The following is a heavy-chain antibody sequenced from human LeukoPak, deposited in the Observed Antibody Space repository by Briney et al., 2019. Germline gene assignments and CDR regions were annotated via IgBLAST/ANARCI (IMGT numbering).Heavy chain of an antibody. CDR3: AKDEEVPGYYYTDV. Sequence: GGSLRLSCAASGFTFDDYGMGWFGHAPGKGLEWVGGFNWKGGSTGSAASVKGRFTTSSDNAKNSLYLQINSLNAEATAVYYAAKDEEVPGYYYTDVWGRGTTVTISS. CDR2: FNWKGGST. J-gene: IGHJ6*03. D-gene: IGHD2-2*01. V-gene: IGHV3-20*04. CDR1: GFTFDDYG.